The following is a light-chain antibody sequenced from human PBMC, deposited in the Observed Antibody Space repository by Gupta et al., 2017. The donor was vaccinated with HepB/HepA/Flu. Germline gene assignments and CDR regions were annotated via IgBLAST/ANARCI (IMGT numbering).Light chain of an antibody. J-gene: IGKJ3*01. CDR3: QQYDSSLIS. Sequence: EIVLTQSPDTLSLSQGDRATLSCRASQTVNHLYLSWYQHRPGQGPRLLIYGVSTRAPGIPDRFSGRASAIDFTLTVNRREPEDFAVYYCQQYDSSLISFGPGTKV. CDR1: QTVNHLY. CDR2: GVS. V-gene: IGKV3-20*01.